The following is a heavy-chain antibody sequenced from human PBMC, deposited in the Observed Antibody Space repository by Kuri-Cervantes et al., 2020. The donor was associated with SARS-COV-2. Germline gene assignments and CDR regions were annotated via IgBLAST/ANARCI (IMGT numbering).Heavy chain of an antibody. CDR3: ARITMVRGVIYMDV. CDR2: IYHSGST. D-gene: IGHD3-10*01. Sequence: GSLRLSCAVSGYSISSGYYWGWIRQPPGKGLEWLGSIYHSGSTYYNPSLKSRVTISVDTSKNQFSLKLSSVTAADTAVYYCARITMVRGVIYMDVWGKGTTVTVSS. J-gene: IGHJ6*03. CDR1: GYSISSGYY. V-gene: IGHV4-38-2*01.